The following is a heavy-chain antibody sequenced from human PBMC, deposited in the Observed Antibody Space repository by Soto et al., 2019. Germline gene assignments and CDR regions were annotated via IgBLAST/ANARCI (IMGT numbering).Heavy chain of an antibody. V-gene: IGHV1-69*12. CDR3: AGDGEGITGTEEYYFDY. J-gene: IGHJ4*02. CDR2: IIPIFGTA. Sequence: QVQLVQSGAEVKKPGSSVKVSCKASGGTFSSYAISWVRQAPGQGLEWMGGIIPIFGTANYAQKFQGRVTITANESTSRACVELSSLRSEDTAGYYCAGDGEGITGTEEYYFDYWGQGTLVTVST. CDR1: GGTFSSYA. D-gene: IGHD1-20*01.